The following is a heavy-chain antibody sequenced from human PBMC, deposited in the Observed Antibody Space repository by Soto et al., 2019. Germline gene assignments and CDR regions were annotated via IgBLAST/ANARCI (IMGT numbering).Heavy chain of an antibody. Sequence: PSETLSLTCSVSVDSISDYYCNWIRQPAGKGLEWIGRIDTSGNTNYNPSLKSRVTMSVDTSKNQFSLKVTSVTAADTAVYYCARGGQDFWSGPFDYWGQGALVTVSS. CDR1: VDSISDYY. CDR2: IDTSGNT. J-gene: IGHJ4*02. CDR3: ARGGQDFWSGPFDY. V-gene: IGHV4-4*07. D-gene: IGHD3-3*01.